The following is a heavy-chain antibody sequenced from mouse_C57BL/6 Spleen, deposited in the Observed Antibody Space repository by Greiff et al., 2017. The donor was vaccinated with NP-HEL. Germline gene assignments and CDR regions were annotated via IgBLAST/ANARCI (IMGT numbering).Heavy chain of an antibody. CDR3: ARRGSGSIFAY. J-gene: IGHJ3*01. CDR2: IDPEDGET. CDR1: GFNIKDYY. D-gene: IGHD1-1*01. Sequence: VQLQQSGAELVKPGASVKLSCTASGFNIKDYYMHWVKQRTEQGLEWIGRIDPEDGETKSVPKFQGKATITADTSSNTAYLQLSSLTSEDTAVYYCARRGSGSIFAYWGQGTLVTVSA. V-gene: IGHV14-2*01.